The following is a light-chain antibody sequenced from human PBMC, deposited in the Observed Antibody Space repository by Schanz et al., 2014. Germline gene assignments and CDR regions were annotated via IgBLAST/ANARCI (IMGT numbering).Light chain of an antibody. CDR2: DND. Sequence: QSVLTQPPPVSAALGQKVTISCSGSSSNIGENYVSWYHQVPGTVPKLLIYDNDKRPSGTPDRFSGSKSGTSATLGITGLQTGDEADYYCGTWDTSLSAWVFGGGTKLTVL. CDR3: GTWDTSLSAWV. V-gene: IGLV1-51*01. J-gene: IGLJ3*02. CDR1: SSNIGENY.